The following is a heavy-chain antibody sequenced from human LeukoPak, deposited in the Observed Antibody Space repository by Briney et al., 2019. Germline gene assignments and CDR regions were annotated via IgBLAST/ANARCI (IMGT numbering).Heavy chain of an antibody. V-gene: IGHV3-74*03. Sequence: GGSLRLSCAPSGSPLSYYWLHRVRQPPGKGLEWVSRISNDGSTTTYADSVKGRFTISRDNAKNTAYVHMNSLRDDDTAVYFCARDTGDGTGAFDLWGQGTMVTVSS. D-gene: IGHD7-27*01. CDR3: ARDTGDGTGAFDL. CDR2: ISNDGSTT. CDR1: GSPLSYYW. J-gene: IGHJ3*01.